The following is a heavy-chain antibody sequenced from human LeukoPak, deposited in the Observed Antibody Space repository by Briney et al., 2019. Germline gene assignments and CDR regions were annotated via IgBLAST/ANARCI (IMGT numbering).Heavy chain of an antibody. V-gene: IGHV4-30-4*01. Sequence: PSETLSLTCSVSGGSISSGDYYWTWIRQPPGTGLEWIGYVYYTGGTDYNPSLRSRVTISVDTSKNQFSLKLTSVTAADTAVYYCARGNGEQQLTGDYWGQGTLVTVSS. D-gene: IGHD6-13*01. J-gene: IGHJ4*02. CDR3: ARGNGEQQLTGDY. CDR2: VYYTGGT. CDR1: GGSISSGDYY.